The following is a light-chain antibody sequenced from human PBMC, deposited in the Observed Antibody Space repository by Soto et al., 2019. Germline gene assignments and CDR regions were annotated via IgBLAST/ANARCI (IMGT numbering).Light chain of an antibody. CDR3: GTWDNSLSAGV. Sequence: QSDLTQPPSLSAAPGQKVTISCSGSCSNIGNNDVSWYQQLPGTAPKLIIYDSNKRPSGIPDRFSGSKSGTSATLGITGLQTGDEADYYCGTWDNSLSAGVFGGGTKLTVL. CDR2: DSN. CDR1: CSNIGNND. J-gene: IGLJ2*01. V-gene: IGLV1-51*01.